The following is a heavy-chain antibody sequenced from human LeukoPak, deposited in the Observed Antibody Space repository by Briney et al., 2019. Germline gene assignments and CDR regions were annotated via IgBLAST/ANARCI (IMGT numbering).Heavy chain of an antibody. V-gene: IGHV3-23*01. Sequence: GGSLRLSCAASGFTFSNYAMSWVRQAPGKGLEWVSAISAAGGVTYYADSLRGRFTISRDNSKNMLYLQMNSLRAEDTAVYYCARYCVVTTCSPDSYYGMDVWGHGTTVTVSS. D-gene: IGHD2-15*01. J-gene: IGHJ6*02. CDR1: GFTFSNYA. CDR3: ARYCVVTTCSPDSYYGMDV. CDR2: ISAAGGVT.